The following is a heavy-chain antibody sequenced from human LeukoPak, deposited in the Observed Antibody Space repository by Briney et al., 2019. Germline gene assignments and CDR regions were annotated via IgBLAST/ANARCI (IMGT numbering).Heavy chain of an antibody. CDR2: IKSKTDGGTT. CDR3: TTEIVVVVAATPEASMFDY. V-gene: IGHV3-15*01. D-gene: IGHD2-15*01. CDR1: GFTFSNAW. Sequence: PGGSLRLSCAASGFTFSNAWTSWVRQAPGKGLEWVGRIKSKTDGGTTDYAAPVKGRFTISRDDSKNTLYLQMNSLKTEDTAVYYCTTEIVVVVAATPEASMFDYWGQGTLVTVSS. J-gene: IGHJ4*02.